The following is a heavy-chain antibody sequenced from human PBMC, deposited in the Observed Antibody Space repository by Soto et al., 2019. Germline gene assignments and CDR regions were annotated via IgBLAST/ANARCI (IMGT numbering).Heavy chain of an antibody. V-gene: IGHV1-3*01. Sequence: ASVKVSCKASGYTFTSYAMHWVRQAPGQRLEWMGWINAGNGNTKYSQKFQGRVTITRDTSASTAYMELSSLRSEDTAVYYCARGPYCSSTSCYGSWFDPWGQGTLVTVSS. CDR2: INAGNGNT. J-gene: IGHJ5*02. D-gene: IGHD2-2*01. CDR3: ARGPYCSSTSCYGSWFDP. CDR1: GYTFTSYA.